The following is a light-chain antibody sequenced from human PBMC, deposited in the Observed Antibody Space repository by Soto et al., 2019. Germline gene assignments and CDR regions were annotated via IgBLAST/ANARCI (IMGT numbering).Light chain of an antibody. V-gene: IGLV2-14*01. Sequence: QSALTQPASVSGSPGQSITISCTGTSSDVGDYNYVSWYQQHPGKAPKLMIFDVSNRPSGVSNRFSGSKSGNTASLTISGLQAEEEAEYYCSSYTSSSTRVFGTGTKVTVL. CDR3: SSYTSSSTRV. CDR2: DVS. CDR1: SSDVGDYNY. J-gene: IGLJ1*01.